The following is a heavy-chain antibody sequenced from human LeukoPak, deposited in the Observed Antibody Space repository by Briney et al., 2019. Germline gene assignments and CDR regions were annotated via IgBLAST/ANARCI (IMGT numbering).Heavy chain of an antibody. CDR3: AGRLSHYGYYGMDV. J-gene: IGHJ6*02. V-gene: IGHV4-59*01. CDR2: IYYSGRT. Sequence: SEPLSLTCTVSGGFISSYYWSWPRQPPGKGLEWIGYIYYSGRTNYNPSLKSRVTISGDTSKNQFSLKLSSVTAADTAVYYCAGRLSHYGYYGMDVWGQGTMVTVSS. D-gene: IGHD3-22*01. CDR1: GGFISSYY.